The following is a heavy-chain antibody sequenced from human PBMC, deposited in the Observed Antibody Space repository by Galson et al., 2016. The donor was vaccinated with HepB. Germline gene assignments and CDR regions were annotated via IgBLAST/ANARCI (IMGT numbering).Heavy chain of an antibody. CDR3: ATLDFWSGYFYYGMDV. J-gene: IGHJ6*04. CDR1: GGSISSSTYY. D-gene: IGHD3-3*01. Sequence: SETLSLTCTVSGGSISSSTYYWGWIRQPPGKGLEWIGSLYNGRTYYNPSLKSRVTISVDTSKNQFSLKLSSVTAADKAVYYCATLDFWSGYFYYGMDVWGKGRTVAVSS. CDR2: LYNGRT. V-gene: IGHV4-39*01.